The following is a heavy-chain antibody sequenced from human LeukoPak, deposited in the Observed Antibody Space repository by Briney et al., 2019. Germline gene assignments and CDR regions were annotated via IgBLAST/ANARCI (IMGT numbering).Heavy chain of an antibody. D-gene: IGHD2-2*01. CDR3: ASVIGYCSSTSCYADYFDY. CDR2: ISSSGSTI. Sequence: PGGSLRLSCAASGFTFRSYEMNWVRQAPGKGLEWVSYISSSGSTIFYADSVKGRFTISRDNAKNSLYLQMNSLRAEDTAVYYCASVIGYCSSTSCYADYFDYWGQGTLVTVSS. CDR1: GFTFRSYE. J-gene: IGHJ4*02. V-gene: IGHV3-48*03.